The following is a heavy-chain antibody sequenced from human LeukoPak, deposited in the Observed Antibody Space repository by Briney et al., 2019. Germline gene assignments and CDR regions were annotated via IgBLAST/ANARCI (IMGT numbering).Heavy chain of an antibody. D-gene: IGHD6-19*01. CDR3: ARVGEAVAGIDYFDY. Sequence: NPSETLSLTCTVSGGSISSSSYYWGWIRQPPGKGLEWIGSIYCSGSTYYNPSLKSRVTISVDTSKNQFSLKLSSVTAADTAVYYCARVGEAVAGIDYFDYWGQGTLVTVSS. J-gene: IGHJ4*02. CDR1: GGSISSSSYY. V-gene: IGHV4-39*07. CDR2: IYCSGST.